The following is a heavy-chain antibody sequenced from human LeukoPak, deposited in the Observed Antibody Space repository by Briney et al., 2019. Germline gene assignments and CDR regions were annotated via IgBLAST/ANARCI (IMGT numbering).Heavy chain of an antibody. CDR3: ARAMIVVVITTPYYYYYGMDV. D-gene: IGHD3-22*01. J-gene: IGHJ6*02. CDR1: GFTFSSYW. CDR2: INHSGST. Sequence: GSLRLSCAASGFTFSSYWMSWVRQPPGKGLEWIGEINHSGSTNYNPSLKSRVTISVDTSKNQFSLKLSSVTAADTAVYYCARAMIVVVITTPYYYYYGMDVWGQGTTVTVSS. V-gene: IGHV4-34*01.